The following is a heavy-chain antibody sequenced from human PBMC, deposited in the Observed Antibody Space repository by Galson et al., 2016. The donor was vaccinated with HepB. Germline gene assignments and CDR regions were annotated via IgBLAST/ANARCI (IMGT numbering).Heavy chain of an antibody. CDR3: TRGHKWGPDY. CDR2: INGDSGVT. Sequence: SVKVSCKASGFTFTGHYMHWVRQAAGQGLEWMGWINGDSGVTHYAEKFQGRVTLTRDTSISTVYMELNNLRSDDTATYYCTRGHKWGPDYWGQGTLVAVSS. V-gene: IGHV1-2*02. J-gene: IGHJ4*02. D-gene: IGHD7-27*01. CDR1: GFTFTGHY.